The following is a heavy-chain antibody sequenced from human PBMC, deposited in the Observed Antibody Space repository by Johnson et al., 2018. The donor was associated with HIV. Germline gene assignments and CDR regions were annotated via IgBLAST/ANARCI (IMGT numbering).Heavy chain of an antibody. V-gene: IGHV3-33*03. D-gene: IGHD3-10*01. CDR1: GFTFSSYG. CDR2: IWYDGSNK. CDR3: ASSYSESDAFDI. Sequence: QMQLVESGGGVVQPGRSLRLSCAASGFTFSSYGMHWVRQAPGKGLEWVAVIWYDGSNKYYADSVKGRFTISRDNAKNSLYLQMNSLRVEDTAVYYCASSYSESDAFDIWGQGTMVTVSS. J-gene: IGHJ3*02.